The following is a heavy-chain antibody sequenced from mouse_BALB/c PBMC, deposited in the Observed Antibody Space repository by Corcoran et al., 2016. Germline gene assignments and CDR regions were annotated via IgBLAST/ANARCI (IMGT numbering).Heavy chain of an antibody. D-gene: IGHD1-1*01. CDR2: INPSTGYT. CDR3: ALIYYYGSSYFDY. Sequence: QVQLQQSGAELAKPGASVKMSCKASGYTFTSYWMHWVKQRPGQGLEWIGYINPSTGYTEYNQKFKDKATLTADKSSSTAYMQLSSLTSEDSAVYYCALIYYYGSSYFDYWGQGTTLTVSS. J-gene: IGHJ2*01. CDR1: GYTFTSYW. V-gene: IGHV1-7*01.